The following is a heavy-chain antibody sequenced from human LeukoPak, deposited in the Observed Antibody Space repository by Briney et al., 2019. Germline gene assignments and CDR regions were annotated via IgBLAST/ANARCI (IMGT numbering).Heavy chain of an antibody. D-gene: IGHD3-16*01. J-gene: IGHJ6*03. CDR3: ARGGSNSTWYYYMDV. CDR2: ISYDGDKK. V-gene: IGHV3-30*03. CDR1: GFTFSSYS. Sequence: GGSLRLSCAASGFTFSSYSMNWVRQAPGKGLEWVAVISYDGDKKYYADSVKGRFTISRDNSKNTLYLQMNSLRVEDTAVYYCARGGSNSTWYYYMDVWGKGTTVTVSS.